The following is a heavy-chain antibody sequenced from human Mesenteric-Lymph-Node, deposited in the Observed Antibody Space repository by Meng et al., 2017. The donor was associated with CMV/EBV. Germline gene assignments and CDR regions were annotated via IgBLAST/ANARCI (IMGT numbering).Heavy chain of an antibody. CDR3: APGTVFDP. J-gene: IGHJ5*02. D-gene: IGHD4-17*01. V-gene: IGHV3-30*04. CDR1: GFTFRSYA. Sequence: GGSLRLSCAASGFTFRSYAMHWVRQAPGKGLEWVAIISYDGSNKYYADSVKGRFTISRDNSKNTLYLQMNSLRAEDTAVYYCAPGTVFDPWGQGTQVTVSS. CDR2: ISYDGSNK.